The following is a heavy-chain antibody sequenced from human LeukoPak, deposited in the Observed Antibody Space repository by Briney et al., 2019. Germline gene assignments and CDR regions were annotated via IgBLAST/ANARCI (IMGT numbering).Heavy chain of an antibody. D-gene: IGHD3-22*01. CDR1: GYTFTGYY. CDR2: INPNSGGT. V-gene: IGHV1-2*02. CDR3: ARAPAYYDSSGYYSGAFDI. Sequence: ASVKVSCKASGYTFTGYYIHWVRQAPGQGLEWMGWINPNSGGTNYAQKFQGRVTMTRDTSIITAYMELSRLRSDDTAVYYCARAPAYYDSSGYYSGAFDIWGQGTLVTVSS. J-gene: IGHJ4*02.